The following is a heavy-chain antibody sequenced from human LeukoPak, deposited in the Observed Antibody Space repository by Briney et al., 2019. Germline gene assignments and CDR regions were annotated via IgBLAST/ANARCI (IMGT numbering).Heavy chain of an antibody. CDR1: GFTFSNYA. V-gene: IGHV3-23*01. D-gene: IGHD6-19*01. CDR2: ISDRGGST. CDR3: AKHPGYSSGWFYFDY. Sequence: GGSLRLSCAASGFTFSNYAMSWVPQAPGKGLEWVSGISDRGGSTYYADSVKGRFTISRDNSKNILYLQMNSLRAEDTAVYYCAKHPGYSSGWFYFDYWGQGTLVTVSS. J-gene: IGHJ4*02.